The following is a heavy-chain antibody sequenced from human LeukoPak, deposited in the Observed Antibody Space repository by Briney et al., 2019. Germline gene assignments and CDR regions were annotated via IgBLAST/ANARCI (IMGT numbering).Heavy chain of an antibody. CDR1: GFTFSDYF. CDR3: ARAEGGPATAIY. Sequence: PGGSLRLSGAASGFTFSDYFMSWIRQAPGRGLEWVSYISTGSSYTNYADSVKGRFTISRDNAKNSLYLQMNSLRAEDTALYYCARAEGGPATAIYWGQGTLVTVSS. D-gene: IGHD2-21*02. CDR2: ISTGSSYT. V-gene: IGHV3-11*05. J-gene: IGHJ4*02.